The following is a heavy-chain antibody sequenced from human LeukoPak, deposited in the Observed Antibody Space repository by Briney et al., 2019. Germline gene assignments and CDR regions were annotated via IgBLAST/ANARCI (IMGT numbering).Heavy chain of an antibody. CDR2: ISNGGHHT. V-gene: IGHV3-23*01. J-gene: IGHJ4*02. D-gene: IGHD6-19*01. CDR1: GISFNNYG. Sequence: SGGSLRLSCAASGISFNNYGMSWVRQAPGKGLEWVSSISNGGHHTYYADSVRGRFTISRDNSKNTLYLQMNSLRAEDTAVYYCAKWRVRWLPPSDYWGQGTLVTVSS. CDR3: AKWRVRWLPPSDY.